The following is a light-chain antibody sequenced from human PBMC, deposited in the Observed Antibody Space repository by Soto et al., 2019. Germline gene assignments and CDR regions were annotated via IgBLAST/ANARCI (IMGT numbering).Light chain of an antibody. J-gene: IGLJ3*02. CDR1: SSNIAGST. V-gene: IGLV1-44*01. CDR2: GTN. CDR3: ATWDDSLNGWV. Sequence: QPVLTQPPSASGTPGQRVTISCSGSSSNIAGSTVNWYQQLPGTAPRLLIYGTNQRPSGVPDRFSGSKSGTSASLAIGGLQSEDEADYYCATWDDSLNGWVFGGGTKLTVL.